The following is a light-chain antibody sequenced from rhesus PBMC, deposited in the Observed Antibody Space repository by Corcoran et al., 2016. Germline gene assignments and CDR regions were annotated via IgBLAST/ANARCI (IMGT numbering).Light chain of an antibody. CDR1: TSDVGGYNY. Sequence: QAAPTQPRSVSGSPGQSGTISCTGSTSDVGGYNYVSWYQQHPDTAPKLMIYDVSKLPSGVSDRFSGSKSGNTASLTISGLQAEDEADYYCSSYAGSYTYIFGDGTRLTVL. J-gene: IGLJ1*01. V-gene: IGLV2-32*02. CDR2: DVS. CDR3: SSYAGSYTYI.